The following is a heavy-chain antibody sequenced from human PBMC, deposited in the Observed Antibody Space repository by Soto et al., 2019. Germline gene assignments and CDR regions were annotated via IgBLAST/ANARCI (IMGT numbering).Heavy chain of an antibody. J-gene: IGHJ3*02. CDR2: IYWDDDR. CDR1: GVSLSTSRVG. D-gene: IGHD3-16*01. V-gene: IGHV2-5*02. CDR3: AHIMITWGGVSALDAFDM. Sequence: QITLKESGPTLVNPTQTLTLTCSFSGVSLSTSRVGVAWIRQPPGKALEWLAIIYWDDDRRNSPYLKTRLAITKDTSKKQVFLTMTNLDPGDTATYYCAHIMITWGGVSALDAFDMWGQGTMVTVSS.